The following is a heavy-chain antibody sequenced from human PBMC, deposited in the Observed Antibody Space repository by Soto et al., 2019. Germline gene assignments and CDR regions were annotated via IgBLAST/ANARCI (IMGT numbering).Heavy chain of an antibody. CDR1: GFTFSSYG. V-gene: IGHV3-30*18. D-gene: IGHD1-26*01. CDR3: AKERMDSGSSYYYYYYGMDV. Sequence: GGSLRLSCAASGFTFSSYGMHWVRQAPGKGLEWVAVISYDGSNKYYADSVKGRFTISRDNSKNTLYLQMNSLRAEDTAVYYCAKERMDSGSSYYYYYYGMDVWGQGTTVTVSS. CDR2: ISYDGSNK. J-gene: IGHJ6*02.